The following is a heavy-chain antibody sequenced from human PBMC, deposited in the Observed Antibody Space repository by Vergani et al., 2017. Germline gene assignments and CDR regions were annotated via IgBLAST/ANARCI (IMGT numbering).Heavy chain of an antibody. V-gene: IGHV1-69*17. CDR3: ARDPVPNLGYHFDY. CDR2: IIPIFVIA. Sequence: QVQLVQSGAEVKKPGSSLKVSCKASGGTFSSYATSWVRQAPGQGLEWMGGIIPIFVIANYAQKFQGRVTITTDKSTSTAYMELSSLRSEDTAVYYCARDPVPNLGYHFDYWGQGTLVTVSS. J-gene: IGHJ4*02. D-gene: IGHD3-16*01. CDR1: GGTFSSYA.